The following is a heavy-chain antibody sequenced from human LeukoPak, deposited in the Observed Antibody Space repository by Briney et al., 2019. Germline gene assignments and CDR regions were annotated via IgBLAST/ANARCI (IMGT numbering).Heavy chain of an antibody. J-gene: IGHJ4*02. CDR2: INPNSGGT. CDR3: ARESGDGSGSYDY. D-gene: IGHD3-10*01. V-gene: IGHV1-2*06. CDR1: GYTFTGYY. Sequence: ASVKVSCKASGYTFTGYYLHWVRQAPGQGLEWMGRINPNSGGTNFAQKFQGRVTMTRDTSISTAYVELSRLRSDDTAVYYYARESGDGSGSYDYWGQGTLVTVSS.